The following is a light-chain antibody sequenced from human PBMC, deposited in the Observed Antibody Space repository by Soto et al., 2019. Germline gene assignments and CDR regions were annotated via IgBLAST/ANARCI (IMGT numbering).Light chain of an antibody. Sequence: DIQMTQSPSTLSASVGDRVTITCRASQSISSWLAWYQQKPGKAPKLLIYDASSLESGDPSRFSGSESGTEFTLTISRLQPDDFATYYCQQYNSYPYTCGQGTKLEIK. V-gene: IGKV1-5*01. CDR1: QSISSW. CDR3: QQYNSYPYT. J-gene: IGKJ2*01. CDR2: DAS.